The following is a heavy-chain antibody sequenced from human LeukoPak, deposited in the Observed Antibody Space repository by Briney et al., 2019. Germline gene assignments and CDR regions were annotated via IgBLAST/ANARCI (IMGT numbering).Heavy chain of an antibody. J-gene: IGHJ4*02. CDR2: ISHEGSQT. V-gene: IGHV3-30*03. CDR3: ARTREQWQVLDY. Sequence: PGKSLRLSCAASGFSFGSYGIHWVRQAPGKGLEWVAVISHEGSQTYYADSVRRRFTISRDNSKNMVYLQMNSLRAEDTAVYYCARTREQWQVLDYWGQGTLVAVSS. CDR1: GFSFGSYG. D-gene: IGHD6-19*01.